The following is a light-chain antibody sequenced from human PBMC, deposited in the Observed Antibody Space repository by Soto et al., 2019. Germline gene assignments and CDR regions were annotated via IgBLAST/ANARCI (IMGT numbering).Light chain of an antibody. CDR3: QAWNSSNAV. Sequence: SYELTQPPSVSVSPGQTASITCSGDKLGDKYACWYQQKPGRSPVLVIYQDSERPSGLPERFSGSNSGNTATLTISGTQAMDEADYYCQAWNSSNAVFGGGTQLTVL. CDR1: KLGDKY. CDR2: QDS. V-gene: IGLV3-1*01. J-gene: IGLJ7*01.